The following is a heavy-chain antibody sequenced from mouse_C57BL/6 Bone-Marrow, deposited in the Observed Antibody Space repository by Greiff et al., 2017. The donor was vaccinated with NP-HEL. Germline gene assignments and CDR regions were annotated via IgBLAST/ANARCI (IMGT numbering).Heavy chain of an antibody. CDR2: ISYSGST. Sequence: EVQLQESGPGLAKPSQPLSLTCSVTGYSITSDYWNWIRKFPGNKLEYMGYISYSGSTYYNPSLKSRISITRDTSKTQYYLQLNSVTTEDTATYYCARYKGAVVPYYAMDYWGQGTSVTVSS. CDR1: GYSITSDY. CDR3: ARYKGAVVPYYAMDY. D-gene: IGHD1-1*01. J-gene: IGHJ4*01. V-gene: IGHV3-8*01.